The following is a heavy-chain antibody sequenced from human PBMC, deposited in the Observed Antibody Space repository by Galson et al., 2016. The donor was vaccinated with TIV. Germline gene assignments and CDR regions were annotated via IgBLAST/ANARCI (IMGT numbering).Heavy chain of an antibody. D-gene: IGHD3-3*01. Sequence: SLRLSCAGSGFIFSTYWMHWVRQVPGKGLLWVSHINRDGSNTSYADSVKGRFIISRDNAKNMVYLQMNSLSGEDTAVYYCARELHWSGRDYWGQGTLVTVSS. V-gene: IGHV3-74*01. J-gene: IGHJ4*02. CDR1: GFIFSTYW. CDR3: ARELHWSGRDY. CDR2: INRDGSNT.